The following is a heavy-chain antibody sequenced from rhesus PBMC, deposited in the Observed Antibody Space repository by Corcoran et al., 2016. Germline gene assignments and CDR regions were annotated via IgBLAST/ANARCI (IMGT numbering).Heavy chain of an antibody. J-gene: IGHJ4*01. Sequence: QVQLQESGPAVVKPSETLSLTCAVSGGPTSSDNRWNWVPQSPGKGLEWIGLVYGSCAGAEYNPSLKSRAAISMDTSKNQFSLNVTSVTAADTAVYYCVRHFTSSHFDYWGRGVLVTVSS. CDR1: GGPTSSDNR. CDR2: VYGSCAGA. CDR3: VRHFTSSHFDY. D-gene: IGHD6-43*01. V-gene: IGHV4-93*02.